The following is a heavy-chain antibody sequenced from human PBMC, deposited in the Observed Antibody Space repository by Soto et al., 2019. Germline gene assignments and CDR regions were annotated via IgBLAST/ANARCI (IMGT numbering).Heavy chain of an antibody. V-gene: IGHV3-48*01. D-gene: IGHD5-12*01. J-gene: IGHJ4*02. Sequence: EVQLVESGGGLVQPGGSPRLSCAASGFTFSSHSMNWVRQAPGKGLEWVSYISSSSSTIYYADSVKGRFTISRDNAKNSLSLQMNSLRAEDTAVYYCARGNPSGYGDCWGQGTLVTVSS. CDR1: GFTFSSHS. CDR2: ISSSSSTI. CDR3: ARGNPSGYGDC.